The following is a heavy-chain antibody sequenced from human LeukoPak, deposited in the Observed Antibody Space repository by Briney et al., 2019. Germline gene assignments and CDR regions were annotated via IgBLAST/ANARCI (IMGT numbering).Heavy chain of an antibody. CDR3: ARGRGGYDYGVGPVAYYYYYYMDV. J-gene: IGHJ6*03. CDR1: GYTFTSYD. Sequence: ASVKVSCKASGYTFTSYDINWVRQATGQGLEWMGWMNPNSGNTGYAQKFQGRVTITRNTSISTAYMELSSLRSEDTAVYYCARGRGGYDYGVGPVAYYYYYYMDVWGKGTTVTVSS. V-gene: IGHV1-8*03. D-gene: IGHD5-12*01. CDR2: MNPNSGNT.